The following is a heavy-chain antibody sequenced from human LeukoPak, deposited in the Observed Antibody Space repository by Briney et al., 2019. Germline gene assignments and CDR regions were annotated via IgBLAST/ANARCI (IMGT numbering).Heavy chain of an antibody. D-gene: IGHD1-26*01. CDR3: AKESGVSIVGLYGMDV. CDR1: GFTFSTYA. V-gene: IGHV3-23*01. J-gene: IGHJ6*02. Sequence: PGGSLRLSCAASGFTFSTYATDSVRPAPGEGLEWVSTISGSGGSTNYAVSVKCRFTISRDNSKNTLYLQMNSLRAEDTAVYYCAKESGVSIVGLYGMDVWGQGTTVTVSS. CDR2: ISGSGGST.